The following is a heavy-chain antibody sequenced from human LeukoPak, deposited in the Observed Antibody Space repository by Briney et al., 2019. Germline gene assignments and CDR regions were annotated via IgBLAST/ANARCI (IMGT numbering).Heavy chain of an antibody. CDR3: AREVIARSDTANWFDP. V-gene: IGHV4-31*03. J-gene: IGHJ5*02. CDR2: IYYSGST. Sequence: SQTLSLTCTVSGGSISSGGYYWSWIRQHPGQGLEWIGYIYYSGSTYYNPSLKSRVTLSVDTSKNQFSLKLSSVTAADTAVYYCAREVIARSDTANWFDPWGQGTLVTVSS. D-gene: IGHD2-21*01. CDR1: GGSISSGGYY.